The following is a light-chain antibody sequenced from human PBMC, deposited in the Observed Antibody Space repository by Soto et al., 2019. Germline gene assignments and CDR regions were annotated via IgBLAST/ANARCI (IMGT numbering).Light chain of an antibody. Sequence: EIVMTQSPATLSVSPGERATLSCRASQSVSNNLAWYQKKPGQAPRLLIYGASTRAPGIPARFNGSASGTEFTLNIRSLQSEDLSFYYCRQYNNWWTFGQGTRVDIK. J-gene: IGKJ1*01. CDR1: QSVSNN. CDR3: RQYNNWWT. CDR2: GAS. V-gene: IGKV3-15*01.